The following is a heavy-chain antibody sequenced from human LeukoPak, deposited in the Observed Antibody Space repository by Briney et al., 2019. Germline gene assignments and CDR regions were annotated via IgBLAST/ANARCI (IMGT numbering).Heavy chain of an antibody. D-gene: IGHD3-16*02. CDR3: AREKPYDHVWGSYRYKIPHYFDY. CDR1: GFTFSSYW. CDR2: INSDGSST. Sequence: GGSLRLSCAASGFTFSSYWMHWVRQAPGKGLVWVSRINSDGSSTSYADSVKGRFTISRDNAKNSLYLQMNSLRAEDTAVYYCAREKPYDHVWGSYRYKIPHYFDYWGQGTLVTVSS. J-gene: IGHJ4*02. V-gene: IGHV3-74*01.